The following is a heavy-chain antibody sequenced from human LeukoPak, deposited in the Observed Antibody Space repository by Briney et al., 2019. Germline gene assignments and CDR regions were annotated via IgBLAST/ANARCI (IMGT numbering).Heavy chain of an antibody. V-gene: IGHV3-30*03. CDR2: ISYDGSNK. J-gene: IGHJ6*02. CDR3: ARGGCSGGSCYRSGRSYGMDV. D-gene: IGHD2-15*01. CDR1: GFTFSSYG. Sequence: GGSLRLSCAASGFTFSSYGMHWVRQAPGKGLEWVAVISYDGSNKYYADSVKGRFTISRDNSKNTLYLQMNSLRAEDTAVYYCARGGCSGGSCYRSGRSYGMDVWGQGTTVTVSS.